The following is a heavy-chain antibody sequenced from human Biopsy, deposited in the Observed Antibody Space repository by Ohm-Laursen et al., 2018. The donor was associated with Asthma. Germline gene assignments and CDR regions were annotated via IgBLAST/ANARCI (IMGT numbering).Heavy chain of an antibody. CDR3: ARMISYYDEMRDPFFDY. Sequence: APVKVSCKASGYTVTRYAINWVRQAPGQGLEWMGWINTNTGNPTYAQGFTGRFVFSLDTSVNTAHLQISSLKAEDTAVYFCARMISYYDEMRDPFFDYWGQGTLVTVSS. V-gene: IGHV7-4-1*02. CDR1: GYTVTRYA. J-gene: IGHJ4*02. CDR2: INTNTGNP. D-gene: IGHD3-16*01.